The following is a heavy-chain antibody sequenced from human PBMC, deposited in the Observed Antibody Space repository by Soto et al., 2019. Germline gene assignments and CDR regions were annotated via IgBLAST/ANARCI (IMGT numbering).Heavy chain of an antibody. CDR3: VKGEYYYDSSGYYPFDY. CDR1: GFTFSDYA. D-gene: IGHD3-22*01. CDR2: IFPNGVST. Sequence: GGSLRLSCSASGFTFSDYAIHWVRQAPGKGLEYVSAIFPNGVSTHYADSVKGRFTISRDNSKNTVYLQMSSLTAEDTAVYYCVKGEYYYDSSGYYPFDYWGQGTRVTVSS. J-gene: IGHJ4*02. V-gene: IGHV3-64D*06.